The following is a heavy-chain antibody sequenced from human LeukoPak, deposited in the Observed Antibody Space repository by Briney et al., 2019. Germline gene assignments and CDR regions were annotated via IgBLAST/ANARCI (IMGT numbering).Heavy chain of an antibody. J-gene: IGHJ5*02. Sequence: PGGSLRLSCAASGFTFSSYAMSWVRQALGKGLEWVSAISGSGGSTYYADSVKGRFTISRDNSKNTLYLQMNSLRAEDTAVYYCAKSVVAPGWFDPWGQGTLVTVSS. CDR1: GFTFSSYA. D-gene: IGHD3-22*01. CDR3: AKSVVAPGWFDP. CDR2: ISGSGGST. V-gene: IGHV3-23*01.